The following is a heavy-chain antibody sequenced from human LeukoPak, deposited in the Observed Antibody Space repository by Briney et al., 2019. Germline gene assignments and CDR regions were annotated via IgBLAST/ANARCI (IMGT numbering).Heavy chain of an antibody. CDR1: GGSISSSSYY. Sequence: SETLSLTCTASGGSISSSSYYWGWIRQPPGKGLEWIGSIYYSGSTYYNPSLKSRVTISVDTSKNQFSLKLSSVTAADTAVYYCARQQHQDYGTDYWGQGTLVTVSS. V-gene: IGHV4-39*01. J-gene: IGHJ4*02. CDR2: IYYSGST. D-gene: IGHD4/OR15-4a*01. CDR3: ARQQHQDYGTDY.